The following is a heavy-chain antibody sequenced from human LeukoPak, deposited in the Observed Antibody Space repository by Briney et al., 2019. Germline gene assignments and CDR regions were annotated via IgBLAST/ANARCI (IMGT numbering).Heavy chain of an antibody. Sequence: GGSLRLSCAASGFTFSSYSMNWVRQAPGKGLEWVSSISSSSSYIYYAYSVKGRFTISRDNAKNSLYLQMNSLRAEDTAVYYCARGYVVGADFDYWGQGNLVTVSS. CDR2: ISSSSSYI. J-gene: IGHJ4*02. CDR3: ARGYVVGADFDY. V-gene: IGHV3-21*01. CDR1: GFTFSSYS. D-gene: IGHD1-26*01.